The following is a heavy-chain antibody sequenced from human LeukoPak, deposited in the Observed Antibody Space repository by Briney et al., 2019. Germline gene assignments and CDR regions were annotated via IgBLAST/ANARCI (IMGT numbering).Heavy chain of an antibody. D-gene: IGHD6-6*01. CDR1: GGSMSSGGDY. CDR3: ARGPSFGSSSRFDS. J-gene: IGHJ4*02. Sequence: SQTLSLTCTVSGGSMSSGGDYWTWIRQHPGKGLEWIGYISSGGNTYYNPSLKSRLTISLDTSKSQFSLQLNSATAADTAVYYCARGPSFGSSSRFDSWGQGTLVTVSS. V-gene: IGHV4-31*03. CDR2: ISSGGNT.